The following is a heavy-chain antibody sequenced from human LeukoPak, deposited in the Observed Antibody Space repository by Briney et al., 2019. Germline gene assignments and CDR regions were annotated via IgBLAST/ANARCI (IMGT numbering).Heavy chain of an antibody. Sequence: GRSLRLSCAASGFTFSSYWMHWVRQAPGKGLVWVSRINSDGSSTSYADSVKGRSTISRDNAKNSLYLQMNSLRAEDTAVYYCAELGITVIGGVWGKGTTVTISS. CDR2: INSDGSST. V-gene: IGHV3-74*01. D-gene: IGHD3-10*02. J-gene: IGHJ6*04. CDR3: AELGITVIGGV. CDR1: GFTFSSYW.